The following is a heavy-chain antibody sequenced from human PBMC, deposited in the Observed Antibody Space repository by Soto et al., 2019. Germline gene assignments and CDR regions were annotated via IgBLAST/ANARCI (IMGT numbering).Heavy chain of an antibody. D-gene: IGHD1-1*01. CDR1: GGSISTPDYS. Sequence: SGSQLLTCTVSGGSISTPDYSWGWIRQPPGKAPEWSGYVYHNGNACPNPSLKSRVAISVDLANNRFSLKLSSVTAADTAVYYCARDRGGYIFDFWSQGTLVTVS. CDR3: ARDRGGYIFDF. V-gene: IGHV4-30-2*02. J-gene: IGHJ4*02. CDR2: VYHNGNA.